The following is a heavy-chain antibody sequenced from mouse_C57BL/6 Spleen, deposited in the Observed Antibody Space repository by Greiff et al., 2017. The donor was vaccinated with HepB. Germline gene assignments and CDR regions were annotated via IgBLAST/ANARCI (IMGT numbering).Heavy chain of an antibody. J-gene: IGHJ4*01. CDR2: INPNNGGT. CDR3: ERKNGLRPYYYAMDY. CDR1: GYTFTDYN. Sequence: VQLQQSGPELVKPGASVKMSCKASGYTFTDYNMHWVKQSHGKSLEWIGYINPNNGGTSYNQKFKGKATLTVNKSSSTAYMELRSLTSEDSAVYYCERKNGLRPYYYAMDYWGQGTSVTVSS. D-gene: IGHD2-4*01. V-gene: IGHV1-22*01.